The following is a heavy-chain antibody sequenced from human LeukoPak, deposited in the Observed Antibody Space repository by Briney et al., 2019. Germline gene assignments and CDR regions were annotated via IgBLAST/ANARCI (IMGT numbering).Heavy chain of an antibody. J-gene: IGHJ3*02. CDR3: ARADSSGWYIKRSDAFDI. Sequence: GGSLRLSCAASGFTFSSYSMNWVRQAPGRGLEWVSSISSSSSYIYYADSVKGRFTISRDSAKNSLYLQMNNLRAEDTAVYYCARADSSGWYIKRSDAFDIWGQGTMVTVSS. CDR1: GFTFSSYS. V-gene: IGHV3-21*01. D-gene: IGHD6-19*01. CDR2: ISSSSSYI.